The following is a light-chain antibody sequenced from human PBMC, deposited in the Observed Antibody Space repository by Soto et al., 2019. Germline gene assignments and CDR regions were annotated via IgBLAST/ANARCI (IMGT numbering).Light chain of an antibody. CDR2: YDN. CDR3: QVWDSSSDHVV. J-gene: IGLJ2*01. V-gene: IGLV3-21*04. Sequence: SYELTQPPSVSVAPGKTARITCGGNNIGSKSVHWYQQKPGQAPVLVIYYDNDRPSGIPERFSGSNSGNTATLTISRVEAGDEADSYCQVWDSSSDHVVFGGGTQLTVL. CDR1: NIGSKS.